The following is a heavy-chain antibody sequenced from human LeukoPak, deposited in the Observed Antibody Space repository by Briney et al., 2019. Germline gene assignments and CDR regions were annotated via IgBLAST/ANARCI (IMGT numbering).Heavy chain of an antibody. CDR2: IWYDGNNK. D-gene: IGHD5-18*01. J-gene: IGHJ4*02. CDR1: GFTFSDYG. Sequence: GGSLRLSCAASGFTFSDYGMHWVRQAPGKGLEWVAVIWYDGNNKYYADSVKGRFTISRDNSKNTLYLQMNSLRAEDTAVYYCAKAQKGIQLWLGEIDYWGQGTLVTVSS. V-gene: IGHV3-30*02. CDR3: AKAQKGIQLWLGEIDY.